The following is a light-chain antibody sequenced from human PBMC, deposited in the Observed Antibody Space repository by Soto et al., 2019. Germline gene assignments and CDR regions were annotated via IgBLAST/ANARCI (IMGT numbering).Light chain of an antibody. J-gene: IGKJ2*01. CDR1: QSIGYW. Sequence: DIQMTQAPSTLSASVGDRVTITCRASQSIGYWLAWYQQKPGKAPKLLIFDASTLGSGVTSTFSASGSETEVTLTISSLQAGDAATYSCQQYKSFSPYTWGQGTRLEIK. CDR2: DAS. V-gene: IGKV1-5*01. CDR3: QQYKSFSPYT.